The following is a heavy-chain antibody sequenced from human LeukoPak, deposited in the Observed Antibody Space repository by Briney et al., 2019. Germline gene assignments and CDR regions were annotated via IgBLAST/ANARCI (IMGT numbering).Heavy chain of an antibody. CDR2: IYYSGAT. V-gene: IGHV4-31*03. CDR1: GGSINSGGYY. Sequence: SQTLSLTCTVSGGSINSGGYYWSWLRQHPGKGLEWIGYIYYSGATYCNPSLKSRVNISIDTSKTQLSLRLASVTAADTAVYYCARIPRGTANSVDAFDIWGQGTMVTVSS. CDR3: ARIPRGTANSVDAFDI. D-gene: IGHD2-21*02. J-gene: IGHJ3*02.